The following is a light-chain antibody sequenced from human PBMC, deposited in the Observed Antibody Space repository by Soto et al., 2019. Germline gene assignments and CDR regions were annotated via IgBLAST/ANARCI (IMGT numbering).Light chain of an antibody. Sequence: DIVMTQSPLSLPVTPGEPASISCRSSQSLRHHNGYYYLDWYLQKPGQSPQVLLYLGSHRASWVPDRVSGSGSGTLFTPKISRGEAVDVWVYSCLQALHAPYSFGQGTKLEIK. CDR2: LGS. CDR1: QSLRHHNGYYY. J-gene: IGKJ2*01. V-gene: IGKV2-28*01. CDR3: LQALHAPYS.